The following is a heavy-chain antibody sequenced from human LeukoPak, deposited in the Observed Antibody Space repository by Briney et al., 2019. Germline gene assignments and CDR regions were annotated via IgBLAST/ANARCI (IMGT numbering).Heavy chain of an antibody. J-gene: IGHJ4*02. Sequence: PGRSLRLSCAASGFTFSAYGMHWVRQAPGKGLEWVSYISSSSSTIYYADSVKGRFTISRDNAKNSLYLQMNSLRDEDTAVYYCARALHSSSSPFDYWGQGTLVTVSS. CDR3: ARALHSSSSPFDY. CDR2: ISSSSSTI. CDR1: GFTFSAYG. D-gene: IGHD6-6*01. V-gene: IGHV3-48*02.